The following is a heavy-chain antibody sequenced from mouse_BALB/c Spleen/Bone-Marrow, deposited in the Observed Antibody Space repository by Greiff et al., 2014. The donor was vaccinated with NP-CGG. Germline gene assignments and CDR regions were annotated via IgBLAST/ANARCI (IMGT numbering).Heavy chain of an antibody. CDR3: ARRRDYDYFDY. CDR2: ISSGGTYT. V-gene: IGHV5-6*02. Sequence: EVMLVESGGDLVKPGGSLKLSCAASGFTFSNYGMSWVRQIPDKRLKWVATISSGGTYTFYPDSVKGRFTISRDNTKNTLTLQMTSLKSEDTAMYYCARRRDYDYFDYWGQGTTLTVSS. D-gene: IGHD2-4*01. J-gene: IGHJ2*01. CDR1: GFTFSNYG.